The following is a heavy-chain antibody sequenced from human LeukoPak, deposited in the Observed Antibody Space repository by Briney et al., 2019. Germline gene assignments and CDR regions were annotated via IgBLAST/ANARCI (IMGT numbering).Heavy chain of an antibody. Sequence: GGSLRLSCAASGFTFSRYAMSWVRQAPGKGLEWVSGISASGESTYYADSVKGRLTISRDNSKNTLYLLMNSLRAEDTAVYYCANDIYSGGSCYHLDWGQGTLVTVSS. CDR2: ISASGEST. CDR1: GFTFSRYA. J-gene: IGHJ4*02. V-gene: IGHV3-23*01. D-gene: IGHD2-15*01. CDR3: ANDIYSGGSCYHLD.